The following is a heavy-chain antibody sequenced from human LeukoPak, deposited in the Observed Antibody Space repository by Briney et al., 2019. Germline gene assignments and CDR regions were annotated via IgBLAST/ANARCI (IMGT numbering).Heavy chain of an antibody. J-gene: IGHJ6*03. Sequence: GGSLRLSCAASGFTFNSYGMSWVRQAPGKGLEWVSAISGSGGSTYYADSVKGRFTISRDNSKNTLHLQMNSLRAEDTAVYYCATHGSAHYYMDVWGKGTTVTISS. CDR1: GFTFNSYG. V-gene: IGHV3-23*01. CDR3: ATHGSAHYYMDV. D-gene: IGHD2-2*03. CDR2: ISGSGGST.